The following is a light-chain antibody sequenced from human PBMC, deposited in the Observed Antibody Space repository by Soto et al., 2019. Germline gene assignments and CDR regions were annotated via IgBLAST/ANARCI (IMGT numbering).Light chain of an antibody. CDR2: DAS. V-gene: IGKV3-15*01. J-gene: IGKJ2*01. CDR1: QSVSRN. CDR3: HQYNNWPLYT. Sequence: EIVMTQSPATLSVSPGERATLSCRASQSVSRNLAWYQQRPGRAPRLLIYDASTRATDIPARFSGSGSGTEFTLTINSLHSEDFAVYYCHQYNNWPLYTFGQGTKLEIK.